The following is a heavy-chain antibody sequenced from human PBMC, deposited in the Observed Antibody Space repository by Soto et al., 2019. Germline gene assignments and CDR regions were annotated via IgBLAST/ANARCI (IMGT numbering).Heavy chain of an antibody. J-gene: IGHJ3*01. V-gene: IGHV1-69*13. D-gene: IGHD6-6*01. Sequence: SVHLPCNAPGVTFSSYSISWVRQAPGQVFEWMGGIVPIFGTANYAQKFQGRVTITADESTSTAYMELSSLRSEDTAVYYCARAESIAARPDPGTFGLWGQGTLVTV. CDR2: IVPIFGTA. CDR3: ARAESIAARPDPGTFGL. CDR1: GVTFSSYS.